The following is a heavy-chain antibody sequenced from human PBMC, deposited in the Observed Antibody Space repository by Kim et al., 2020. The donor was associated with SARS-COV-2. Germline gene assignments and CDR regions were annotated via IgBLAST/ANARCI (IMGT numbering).Heavy chain of an antibody. CDR3: ARGFRQLLHHAFDI. CDR1: GGSISSYY. Sequence: SETLSLTCTVSGGSISSYYWSWTRQPPGKGLEWIGYIYYSGSTNYNPSLKSRVTISVDTSKNQFSLKLSSVTAADTAVYYCARGFRQLLHHAFDIWGQGTMVTVSS. V-gene: IGHV4-59*01. J-gene: IGHJ3*02. D-gene: IGHD2-2*01. CDR2: IYYSGST.